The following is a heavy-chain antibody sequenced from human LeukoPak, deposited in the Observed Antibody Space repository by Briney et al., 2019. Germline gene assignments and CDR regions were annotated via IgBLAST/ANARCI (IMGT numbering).Heavy chain of an antibody. CDR1: GFIFSPFS. D-gene: IGHD4-17*01. Sequence: GGSLRLSCAASGFIFSPFSMNWVRQAPGKGLEWVSYISSSSSTIEYADSVKGRFTISRDDAKNSLYLQMNSLRAEDTAVYYCARTLVGDYGGPWGRGTVVIVSS. CDR3: ARTLVGDYGGP. CDR2: ISSSSSTI. J-gene: IGHJ5*02. V-gene: IGHV3-48*04.